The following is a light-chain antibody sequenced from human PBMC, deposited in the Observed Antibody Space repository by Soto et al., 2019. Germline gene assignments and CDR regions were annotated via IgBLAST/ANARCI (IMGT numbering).Light chain of an antibody. V-gene: IGKV3-11*01. CDR1: QSVSSY. CDR2: DAS. CDR3: QQRSNWLT. J-gene: IGKJ4*01. Sequence: EIVLTQSPATLSLSPGERATLSCRASQSVSSYLAWHQQKPDQAPRLLIYDASNRATGIPARFSGSGSGPDFALTSSNLEPEDFAVYYCQQRSNWLTFGGGTKVEIK.